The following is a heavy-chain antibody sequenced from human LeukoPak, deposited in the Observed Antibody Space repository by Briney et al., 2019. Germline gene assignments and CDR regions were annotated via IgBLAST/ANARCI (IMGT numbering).Heavy chain of an antibody. D-gene: IGHD1-14*01. V-gene: IGHV3-30-3*01. Sequence: PGGSLRLSCAASGFAFSTYAMHWVRQAPGKGLEWVAVISYDGGTKYYADSVKGRFTISRDNSKNTLYLQMNSLRAEDTAVYYCAKECPDRDYFDYWGQGTLVTVSS. J-gene: IGHJ4*02. CDR1: GFAFSTYA. CDR3: AKECPDRDYFDY. CDR2: ISYDGGTK.